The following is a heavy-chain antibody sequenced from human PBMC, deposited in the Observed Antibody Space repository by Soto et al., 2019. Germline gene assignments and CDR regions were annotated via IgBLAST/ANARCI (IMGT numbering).Heavy chain of an antibody. Sequence: QVTLKESGPVLVKPTETLTLRCTVSGLSITDSEMGVSWIRQPPGQPLEWLAPIDSSGEKSYRTFLKSRLALSKDTSKSQIVLTMTNMDPADTATYYCARRHLAVAVSPWFDPCGQGIPVTVSS. CDR2: IDSSGEK. J-gene: IGHJ5*02. CDR3: ARRHLAVAVSPWFDP. D-gene: IGHD6-19*01. V-gene: IGHV2-26*01. CDR1: GLSITDSEMG.